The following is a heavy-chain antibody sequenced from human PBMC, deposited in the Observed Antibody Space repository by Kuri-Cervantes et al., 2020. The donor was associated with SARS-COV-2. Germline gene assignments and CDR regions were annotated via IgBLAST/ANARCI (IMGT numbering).Heavy chain of an antibody. D-gene: IGHD3-10*01. CDR3: ARTNRGRYYYYYGMDV. CDR1: GGSFSGYY. V-gene: IGHV4-34*01. CDR2: INHSGST. J-gene: IGHJ6*02. Sequence: SQTLSLTCAVYGGSFSGYYWSWIRQPPGKGLEWIGEINHSGSTNYNPSLKSRVTISVDTSKNQFFLKLSSVTAADTAVYYCARTNRGRYYYYYGMDVWGQGTTVTVSS.